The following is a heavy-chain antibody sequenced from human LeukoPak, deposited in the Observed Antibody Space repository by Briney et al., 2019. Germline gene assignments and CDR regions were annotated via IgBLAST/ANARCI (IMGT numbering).Heavy chain of an antibody. Sequence: SETLSLTCTVSGSSISSYYWSWIRQPPGKGLEWVGYIYYSGSTNYNPSLKSRVTISVDTSKNQFSLKLSSVTAADTAVYYCARRTGRWLRRYYFDYWGQGTLVTVSS. CDR1: GSSISSYY. D-gene: IGHD5-24*01. CDR3: ARRTGRWLRRYYFDY. CDR2: IYYSGST. V-gene: IGHV4-59*12. J-gene: IGHJ4*02.